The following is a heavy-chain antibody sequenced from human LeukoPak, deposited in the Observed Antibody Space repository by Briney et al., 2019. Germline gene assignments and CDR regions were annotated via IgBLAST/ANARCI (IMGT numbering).Heavy chain of an antibody. Sequence: GGSLRLSCAASGFTFSSYAMSWVRQAPGKGLEWVSAISGSGGSTYYADSVKGRFTISRDNSKNTLYQQMNSLRAEDTAVYYCAKGQVGATRKGWFDPWGQGTLVTVSS. V-gene: IGHV3-23*01. CDR2: ISGSGGST. J-gene: IGHJ5*02. CDR3: AKGQVGATRKGWFDP. CDR1: GFTFSSYA. D-gene: IGHD1-26*01.